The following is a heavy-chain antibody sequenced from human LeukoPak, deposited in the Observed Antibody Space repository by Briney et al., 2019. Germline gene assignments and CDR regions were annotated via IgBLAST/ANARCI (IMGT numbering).Heavy chain of an antibody. CDR3: ARRLLSMAGLDAFDI. J-gene: IGHJ3*02. D-gene: IGHD2/OR15-2a*01. Sequence: GESLQISCQGSGYSFTSYWIGWVRQLPGKGLEWMGMIYPGESDTRYSPSFQGQVTISADKSISTAYLQWSGLKASDTAMYYCARRLLSMAGLDAFDIWGQGTMATVSS. CDR1: GYSFTSYW. CDR2: IYPGESDT. V-gene: IGHV5-51*01.